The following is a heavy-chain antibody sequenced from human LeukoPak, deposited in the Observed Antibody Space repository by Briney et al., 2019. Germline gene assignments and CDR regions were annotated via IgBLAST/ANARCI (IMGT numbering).Heavy chain of an antibody. Sequence: SETLSLTCTVSGGSISSYYWSWIRQPPGKGLEWIGYIYYMGSTNYNPSLKSRVTISVDTSKNQFSLKLSSVTAADTAVYYCARDHPYYDILTGYYGGNWFDPWGQGTLVTVSS. CDR2: IYYMGST. D-gene: IGHD3-9*01. J-gene: IGHJ5*02. V-gene: IGHV4-59*01. CDR3: ARDHPYYDILTGYYGGNWFDP. CDR1: GGSISSYY.